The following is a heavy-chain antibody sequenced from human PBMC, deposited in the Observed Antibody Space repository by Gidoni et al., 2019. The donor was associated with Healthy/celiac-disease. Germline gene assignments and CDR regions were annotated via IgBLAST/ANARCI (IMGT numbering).Heavy chain of an antibody. D-gene: IGHD3-22*01. V-gene: IGHV1-46*01. CDR2: INPSGGST. CDR1: GYTFTSFY. J-gene: IGHJ3*02. Sequence: QVQLVQSGAEVKKPGASVKVSCMASGYTFTSFYMHWVRRAPGQGLEWMGIINPSGGSTSYAQKFQGRVTMTRDTSTSTVYMELSSLRSEDTAVYYCARDRAMIVPLGDACDIWGQGTMVTVSS. CDR3: ARDRAMIVPLGDACDI.